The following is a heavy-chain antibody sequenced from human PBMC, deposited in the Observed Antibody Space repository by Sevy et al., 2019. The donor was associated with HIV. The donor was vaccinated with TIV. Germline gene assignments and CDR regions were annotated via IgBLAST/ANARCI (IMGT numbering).Heavy chain of an antibody. V-gene: IGHV1-24*01. Sequence: ASVKVSCKVSGYTLTKLSIHWVRQAPGKGLEWMGEFAPQYGETIYPQRLQGRLTMTEDTSPDTAFMELSSLTSVDTAIYYCTTVGLRYYSGSSSYQGDWFDPWGQGTLVTVSS. J-gene: IGHJ5*02. CDR1: GYTLTKLS. CDR3: TTVGLRYYSGSSSYQGDWFDP. D-gene: IGHD2-15*01. CDR2: FAPQYGET.